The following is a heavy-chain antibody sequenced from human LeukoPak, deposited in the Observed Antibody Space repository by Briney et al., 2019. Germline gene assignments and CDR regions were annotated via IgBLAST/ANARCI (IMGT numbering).Heavy chain of an antibody. D-gene: IGHD3-10*01. Sequence: PSETLSLTCTVSGGSLSSGSYYWSWIRQPAGKGLEWIGRIYTSGSTNYNPSLKSRVTISVDTSKNQFSLKLSSVTAADTAVYYCARVGVWFGELLFDYWGQGTLVTVSS. CDR3: ARVGVWFGELLFDY. J-gene: IGHJ4*02. CDR1: GGSLSSGSYY. CDR2: IYTSGST. V-gene: IGHV4-61*02.